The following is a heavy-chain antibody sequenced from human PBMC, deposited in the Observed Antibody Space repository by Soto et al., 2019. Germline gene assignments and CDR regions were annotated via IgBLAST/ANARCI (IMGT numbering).Heavy chain of an antibody. CDR3: ASTGAERNWFDP. D-gene: IGHD4-17*01. V-gene: IGHV5-51*01. Sequence: PGESLKISCSASGYDFTSYWITWVRQMPGKGLEWMGIIYPGDSDTRYSPSFQGQVTISADKSISTAYLQWSSLKASDAAMYYCASTGAERNWFDPWGQGTLVTVSS. CDR2: IYPGDSDT. CDR1: GYDFTSYW. J-gene: IGHJ5*02.